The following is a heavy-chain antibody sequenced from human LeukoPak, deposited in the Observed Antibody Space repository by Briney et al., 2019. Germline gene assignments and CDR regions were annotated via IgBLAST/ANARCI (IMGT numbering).Heavy chain of an antibody. CDR1: GASISRYY. J-gene: IGHJ4*02. CDR2: MYYTGST. Sequence: PSETLSLTCTVSGASISRYYWSWIRQPPGEGLEWIGYMYYTGSTNYNPSLKSRVTISVDTSKNQFSLKLTSVTAADTAVYFCASHDYAEAPFDYWGQGALVTASA. V-gene: IGHV4-59*08. D-gene: IGHD4-17*01. CDR3: ASHDYAEAPFDY.